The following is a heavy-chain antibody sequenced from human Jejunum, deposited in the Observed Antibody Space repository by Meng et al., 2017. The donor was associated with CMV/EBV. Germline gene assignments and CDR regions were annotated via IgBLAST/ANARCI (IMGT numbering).Heavy chain of an antibody. Sequence: AASGFSVSSNYMTWVRQAPGKGLDWVSVIYSGGNTYYADSVKGRFTVSRDSSKNTLYLQMDTLRAEDTAVYYCARDGRMGAPVLDYWGQGTLVTVSS. D-gene: IGHD1-26*01. J-gene: IGHJ4*02. CDR2: IYSGGNT. CDR1: GFSVSSNY. CDR3: ARDGRMGAPVLDY. V-gene: IGHV3-53*01.